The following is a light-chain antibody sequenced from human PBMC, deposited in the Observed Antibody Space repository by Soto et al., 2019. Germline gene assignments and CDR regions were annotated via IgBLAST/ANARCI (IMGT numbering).Light chain of an antibody. J-gene: IGKJ2*01. CDR2: DAS. Sequence: EIVLTQSPGTLSLSPGEGATVSCRASQSVNSNLLSWFQQKPCQAPRLLIHDASRRATGIPDRFSGSGSGTDFTLSISRLDPEDFAVYYCHQYVSSPLTFGQGTTLEIK. V-gene: IGKV3-20*01. CDR3: HQYVSSPLT. CDR1: QSVNSNL.